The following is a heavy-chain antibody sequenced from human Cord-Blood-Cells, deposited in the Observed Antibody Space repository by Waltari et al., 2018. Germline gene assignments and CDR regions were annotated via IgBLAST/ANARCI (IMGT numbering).Heavy chain of an antibody. Sequence: EVQLVESGGGLVQPGGSLRLSCAASGFTFSSYEMNWVRQAPGKGLEWVSYISRSGSTIYYEDSVKGGVTISIDNAKNSLYLQMNSLRAEDTAVYYCARAKGGAGTTAGAFDIWGQGTMVTVSS. CDR1: GFTFSSYE. CDR2: ISRSGSTI. V-gene: IGHV3-48*03. CDR3: ARAKGGAGTTAGAFDI. D-gene: IGHD1-7*01. J-gene: IGHJ3*02.